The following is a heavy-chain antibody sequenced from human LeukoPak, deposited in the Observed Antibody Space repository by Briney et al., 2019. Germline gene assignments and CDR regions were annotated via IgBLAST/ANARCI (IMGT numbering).Heavy chain of an antibody. CDR3: ARGRDRSKAGDH. D-gene: IGHD5-24*01. CDR1: GGSCSDYY. Sequence: SETLSLTCAVYGGSCSDYYCSWIRQPPGKGLEWIGEIHPYGTFYYNSSLGSRLTISIDTSKTQFSLRLTSVTAADTAFYYCARGRDRSKAGDHWGQGTLVTVSS. V-gene: IGHV4-34*01. CDR2: IHPYGTF. J-gene: IGHJ4*02.